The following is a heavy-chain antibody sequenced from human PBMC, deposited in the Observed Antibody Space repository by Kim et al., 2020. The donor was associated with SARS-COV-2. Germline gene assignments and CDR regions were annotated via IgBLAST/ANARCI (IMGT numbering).Heavy chain of an antibody. J-gene: IGHJ4*02. CDR3: ARRLDNWNVVYFDN. V-gene: IGHV4-30-2*03. CDR2: ISFSGST. Sequence: PGKGMGWIASISFSGSTFYTPSLKSRATISVDTSKNQFSLNLTSVTAADTAVYYCARRLDNWNVVYFDNWGQGTLVRVSS. D-gene: IGHD1-1*01.